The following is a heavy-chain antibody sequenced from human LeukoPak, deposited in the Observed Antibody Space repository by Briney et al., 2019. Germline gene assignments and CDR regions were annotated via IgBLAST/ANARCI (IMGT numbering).Heavy chain of an antibody. CDR1: GFTFSSYA. Sequence: GGSLRLSCAASGFTFSSYAMHWVRQAPGKGLEWVAVISYDGSNKNYADSVKGRFTISRDNSKNTLFLQMNSLRDEDTAVYYCAKDLYSNYGPADYWGQGNLVTVSS. V-gene: IGHV3-30-3*01. D-gene: IGHD4-11*01. J-gene: IGHJ4*02. CDR2: ISYDGSNK. CDR3: AKDLYSNYGPADY.